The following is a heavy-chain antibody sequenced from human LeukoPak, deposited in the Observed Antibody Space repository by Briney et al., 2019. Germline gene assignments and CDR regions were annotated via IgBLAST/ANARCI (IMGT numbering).Heavy chain of an antibody. D-gene: IGHD3-9*01. J-gene: IGHJ4*02. V-gene: IGHV3-23*01. CDR2: ISGSGGST. CDR3: ARERDVGRYFDWLTVRRDEFDY. Sequence: AGGSLRLSCAASGFTFSSYGMSWVRQAPGKGLEWVSAISGSGGSTYYADSVKGRFTISRDNAKNSLYLQMNSLRAEDTAVYYCARERDVGRYFDWLTVRRDEFDYWGQGTLVTVSS. CDR1: GFTFSSYG.